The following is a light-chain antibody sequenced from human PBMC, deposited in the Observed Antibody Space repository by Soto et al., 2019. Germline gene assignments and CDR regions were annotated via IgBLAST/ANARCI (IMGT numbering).Light chain of an antibody. CDR1: SSDVGSYNL. CDR2: EGS. V-gene: IGLV2-23*03. Sequence: QSALTQPASVSGSPGQSITISCTGTSSDVGSYNLVSWYQQHPRKAPKLMIYEGSKRPSGVSNRFSGSKSGNTASLTISGLQAEDEADYYCCSYAGSSTFEVFGGGTKLTVL. J-gene: IGLJ2*01. CDR3: CSYAGSSTFEV.